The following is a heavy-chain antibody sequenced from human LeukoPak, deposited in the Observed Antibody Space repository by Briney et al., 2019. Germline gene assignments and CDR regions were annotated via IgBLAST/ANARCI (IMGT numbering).Heavy chain of an antibody. J-gene: IGHJ4*02. CDR1: GFTFDDYA. V-gene: IGHV3-9*01. CDR3: AKDRSYYGSGSAIFDY. CDR2: ISWNSGSI. Sequence: PGRSLRLSCAASGFTFDDYAMHWVRQALGKGLEWVSGISWNSGSIGYADSVKGRFTISRDNAKNSLYLQMNSLRAEDTALYYCAKDRSYYGSGSAIFDYWGQGTLVTVSS. D-gene: IGHD3-10*01.